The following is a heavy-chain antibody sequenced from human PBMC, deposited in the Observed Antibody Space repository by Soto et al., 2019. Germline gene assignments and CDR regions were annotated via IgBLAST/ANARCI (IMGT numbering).Heavy chain of an antibody. D-gene: IGHD6-19*01. CDR1: GGSVSSGSYY. Sequence: PSETLSLTCTVSGGSVSSGSYYWSWIRQPPGKGLEWIGYIYYSGSTNYNPSLKSRVTISVDTSKNQFSLKLSSVTAADTAVYYCARDPVAGTNSETNWFDPWGQGTLVTVSS. V-gene: IGHV4-61*01. CDR2: IYYSGST. J-gene: IGHJ5*02. CDR3: ARDPVAGTNSETNWFDP.